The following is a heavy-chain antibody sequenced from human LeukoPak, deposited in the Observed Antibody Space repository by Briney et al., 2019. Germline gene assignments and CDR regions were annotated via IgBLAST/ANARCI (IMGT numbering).Heavy chain of an antibody. CDR1: GGSISSSSYY. CDR3: ARDRGPMIVGLDY. J-gene: IGHJ4*02. D-gene: IGHD3-22*01. CDR2: IYYSGST. Sequence: KPSETLSLTCTVSGGSISSSSYYWGWIRQPPGKGLEWIGSIYYSGSTYYNPSLKSRVTISVDTSKNQFSLKLSSVAAADTAVYYCARDRGPMIVGLDYWGQGTLVTVSS. V-gene: IGHV4-39*07.